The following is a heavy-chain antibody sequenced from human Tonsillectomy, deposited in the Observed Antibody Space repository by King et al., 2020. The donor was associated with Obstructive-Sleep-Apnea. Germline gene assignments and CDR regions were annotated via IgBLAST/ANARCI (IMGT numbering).Heavy chain of an antibody. V-gene: IGHV3-30*04. D-gene: IGHD3-10*01. CDR3: PRDLLLWFGDETPNYFDY. J-gene: IGHJ4*02. Sequence: VQLVESGGGVVQPGRSLRLSCAASGFTFSTNVMHWVRQAPGKGLEWVAVMSYDGSNKYYADSVKGRFTISRDNSKNTLYLQMNSLRPEDTAVYYCPRDLLLWFGDETPNYFDYWGQGTLVTVSS. CDR2: MSYDGSNK. CDR1: GFTFSTNV.